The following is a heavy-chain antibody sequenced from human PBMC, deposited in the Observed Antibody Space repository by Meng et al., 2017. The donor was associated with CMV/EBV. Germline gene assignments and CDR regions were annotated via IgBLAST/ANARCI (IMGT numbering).Heavy chain of an antibody. V-gene: IGHV3-23*01. D-gene: IGHD1-26*01. CDR2: ISGSGGST. CDR1: GFTFSSYA. Sequence: GRSLRLSCAASGFTFSSYAMSWVRQAPGKGLEWVSAISGSGGSTYYADPVKGRFTISRDNSKNTLYLQMNSLRAEDTAVYYFASDIVGATYAFDIWGQGTMVTVSS. CDR3: ASDIVGATYAFDI. J-gene: IGHJ3*02.